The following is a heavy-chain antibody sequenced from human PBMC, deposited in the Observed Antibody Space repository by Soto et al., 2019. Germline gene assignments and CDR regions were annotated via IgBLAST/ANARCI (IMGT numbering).Heavy chain of an antibody. CDR3: ARARYSFGYDFDY. CDR2: IGGSTIPI. D-gene: IGHD5-18*01. V-gene: IGHV3-48*02. CDR1: GFIFSDYA. J-gene: IGHJ4*02. Sequence: EVQLVESGGGLVQPGGSLRLSCGASGFIFSDYAMNWVRQAPGKGLEWVSYIGGSTIPIYYADSVRSRFTISRDNAKNSLYLQLNSLRDEDTAVYYCARARYSFGYDFDYWGQGTVVSVSS.